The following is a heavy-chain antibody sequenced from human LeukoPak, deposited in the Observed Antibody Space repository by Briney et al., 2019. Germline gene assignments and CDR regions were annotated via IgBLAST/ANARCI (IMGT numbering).Heavy chain of an antibody. J-gene: IGHJ1*01. CDR2: INPSGGST. CDR1: GYTFTSYY. D-gene: IGHD6-13*01. V-gene: IGHV1-46*01. Sequence: ASAKVSCKASGYTFTSYYMHWVRQAPGQGLEWMGIINPSGGSTSYAQKFQGRVTMTRDTSTSTVYMELSSLRSEDTAVYYCARDTRVIAAAEEYFQHWGQGTLVTVSS. CDR3: ARDTRVIAAAEEYFQH.